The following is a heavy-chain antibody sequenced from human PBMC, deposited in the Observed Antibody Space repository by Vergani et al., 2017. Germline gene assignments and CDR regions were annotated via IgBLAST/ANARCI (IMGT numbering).Heavy chain of an antibody. Sequence: QVQLQESGPGLVKSSETLSLTCSVSFDSIRNLYCNWIRQPPGKGLEWIGSIHYSENTNYNPSLKTRVTISVDTSKNQFPLALTSVPAADTAVYYCASDTHSEQRADRWGQGILVTVTS. CDR3: ASDTHSEQRADR. CDR2: IHYSENT. D-gene: IGHD1/OR15-1a*01. CDR1: FDSIRNLY. J-gene: IGHJ5*02. V-gene: IGHV4-59*11.